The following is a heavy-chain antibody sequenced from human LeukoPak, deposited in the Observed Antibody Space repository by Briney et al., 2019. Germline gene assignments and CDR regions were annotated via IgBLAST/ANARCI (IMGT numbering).Heavy chain of an antibody. CDR1: GGTFSSYA. CDR2: IIPIFGTA. CDR3: ARGASVRASGKGYYYMDV. D-gene: IGHD4-23*01. V-gene: IGHV1-69*05. Sequence: ASVKVSCKASGGTFSSYAISWVRQAPGQGLEWMGGIIPIFGTANYAQKFQGRVTITTDESTSTAYMELSSLRSEDTAVYYCARGASVRASGKGYYYMDVWGKGTTVTVSS. J-gene: IGHJ6*03.